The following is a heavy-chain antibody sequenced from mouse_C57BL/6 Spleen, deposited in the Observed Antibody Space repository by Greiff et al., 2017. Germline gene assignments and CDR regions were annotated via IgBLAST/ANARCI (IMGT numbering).Heavy chain of an antibody. J-gene: IGHJ4*01. V-gene: IGHV14-3*01. D-gene: IGHD1-1*01. Sequence: VHVKQSVAELVRPGASVKLSCTASGFNFKNTYMHWVKQRPEQGLEWIGRIDPANGNTKYAPKFQGKATITADTSSNTAYLQLSSLTSEDTAIYYCAYYGRSYEDAMDYWGQGTSVTVSS. CDR1: GFNFKNTY. CDR2: IDPANGNT. CDR3: AYYGRSYEDAMDY.